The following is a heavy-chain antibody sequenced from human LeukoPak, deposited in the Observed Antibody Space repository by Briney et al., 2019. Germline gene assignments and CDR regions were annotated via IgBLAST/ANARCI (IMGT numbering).Heavy chain of an antibody. J-gene: IGHJ4*02. CDR3: ARQANSSRAFDC. CDR2: ISRSSTDT. CDR1: GFTFTDFY. D-gene: IGHD6-13*01. V-gene: IGHV3-11*06. Sequence: GGSLRLSYAASGFTFTDFYMSWIRQAPGKGLEWLSDISRSSTDTNYADSVKGRFTISRDNAKNSLYLQMNSLRADDTAVYYCARQANSSRAFDCWGQGTLVTVSS.